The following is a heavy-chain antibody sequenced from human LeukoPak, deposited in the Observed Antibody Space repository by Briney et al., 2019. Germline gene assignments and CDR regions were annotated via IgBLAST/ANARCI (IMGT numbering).Heavy chain of an antibody. CDR1: GGSFSGYY. V-gene: IGHV4-34*01. CDR2: INHSGST. J-gene: IGHJ6*02. Sequence: SETLSLTCAVYGGSFSGYYWSWIRQPPGKGLEWIGEINHSGSTNYNPSLKSRVTISVDTSKNQFSLKLSSVTAADTAVYYCARGRSYYYCGMDVWGQGTTVTVSS. CDR3: ARGRSYYYCGMDV.